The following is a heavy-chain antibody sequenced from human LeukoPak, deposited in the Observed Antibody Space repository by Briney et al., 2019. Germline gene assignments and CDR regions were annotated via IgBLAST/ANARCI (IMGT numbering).Heavy chain of an antibody. V-gene: IGHV3-30*18. Sequence: GRSLRLSCAASGFTFSSYGMHWVRQAPGKGLEWVAVTSYDGSNKYNADSVKGRFTISRDKSKNTLYLQMNSLRAEDTAVYYCANHRGSSGWYGHFDYWGQGTLVTVSS. CDR2: TSYDGSNK. CDR3: ANHRGSSGWYGHFDY. D-gene: IGHD6-19*01. J-gene: IGHJ4*02. CDR1: GFTFSSYG.